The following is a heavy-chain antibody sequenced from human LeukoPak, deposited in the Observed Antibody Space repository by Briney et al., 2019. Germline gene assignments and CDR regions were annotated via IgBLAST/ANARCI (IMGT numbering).Heavy chain of an antibody. CDR2: ISGSGGST. J-gene: IGHJ4*02. CDR3: ARFYCSGGSCRSY. V-gene: IGHV3-23*01. Sequence: GGSLRLSCVASGFTFSSYAMSWVRQAPGKGLEWVSAISGSGGSTYYADSVKGRFTISRDNSKNTLYLQMNSLRAEDTAVYYCARFYCSGGSCRSYWGQGTLVTVSS. D-gene: IGHD2-15*01. CDR1: GFTFSSYA.